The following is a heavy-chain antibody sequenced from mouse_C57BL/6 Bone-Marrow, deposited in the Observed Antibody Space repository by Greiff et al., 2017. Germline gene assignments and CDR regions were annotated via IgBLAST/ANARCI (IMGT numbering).Heavy chain of an antibody. CDR2: IDPSDSYT. CDR1: GYTFTSYW. Sequence: QVQLQQPGAELVRPGTSVKLSCKASGYTFTSYWMHWVQQRPGQGLEWIGVIDPSDSYTNYNQKFKGKATLTVDTSSSTAYMQLSSLTSEDSAVYYCAIPLYYCGSMGFAYWGQGTLVTVSA. D-gene: IGHD1-1*01. V-gene: IGHV1-59*01. J-gene: IGHJ3*01. CDR3: AIPLYYCGSMGFAY.